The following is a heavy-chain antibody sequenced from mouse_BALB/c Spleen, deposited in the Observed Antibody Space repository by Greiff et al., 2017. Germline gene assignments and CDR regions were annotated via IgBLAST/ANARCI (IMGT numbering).Heavy chain of an antibody. D-gene: IGHD2-14*01. CDR3: ARGNRYDDAMDY. Sequence: EVMLVESGGGLVQPGGSRKLSCAASGFTFSSFGMHWVRQAPEKGLEWVAYISSGSSTIYYADTVKGRFTISRDNPKNTLFLQMTSLRSEDTAMYYCARGNRYDDAMDYWGQGTSVTVSS. J-gene: IGHJ4*01. CDR1: GFTFSSFG. V-gene: IGHV5-17*02. CDR2: ISSGSSTI.